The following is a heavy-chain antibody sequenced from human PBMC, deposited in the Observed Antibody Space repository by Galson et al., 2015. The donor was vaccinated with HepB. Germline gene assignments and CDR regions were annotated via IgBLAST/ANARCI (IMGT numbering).Heavy chain of an antibody. CDR2: IWYDESND. J-gene: IGHJ4*02. V-gene: IGHV3-33*01. D-gene: IGHD5-24*01. CDR1: GFIFSSYG. CDR3: ARDLNPAVEGIFDH. Sequence: SLRLSCAASGFIFSSYGMHWVRQAPGKGLEWVALIWYDESNDNYADSVKGRFTISRDNSRNTLYLQMNSLRAEDTAVYYCARDLNPAVEGIFDHWGQGTLVTVSS.